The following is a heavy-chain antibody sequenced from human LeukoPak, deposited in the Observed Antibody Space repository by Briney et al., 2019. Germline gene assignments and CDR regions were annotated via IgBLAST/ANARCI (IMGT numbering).Heavy chain of an antibody. Sequence: GGSLRLSCAASGFTFSSYAMTWVRQAPGKGLEWVSKISDSGGSRYYADSVKGRFTISRDNSKNTLYLQVKSLRAEDTAVYYCATPYDSTSYYPLTYWGQGTLVTVSS. D-gene: IGHD3-22*01. CDR3: ATPYDSTSYYPLTY. J-gene: IGHJ4*02. CDR2: ISDSGGSR. CDR1: GFTFSSYA. V-gene: IGHV3-23*01.